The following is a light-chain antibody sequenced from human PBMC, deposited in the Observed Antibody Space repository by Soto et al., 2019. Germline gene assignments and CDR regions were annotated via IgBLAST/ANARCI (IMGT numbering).Light chain of an antibody. J-gene: IGKJ2*01. CDR1: QSVSSY. CDR3: QQRSNWPRT. V-gene: IGKV3-11*01. CDR2: GAS. Sequence: EIVLTQSPATLSLSPGERATLSCRASQSVSSYLAWYQQKPGQAPRLLIYGASNRATGIPARFSGSGSGTDVTLTMSSLEPEDFAVYYCQQRSNWPRTFGQGTKLEI.